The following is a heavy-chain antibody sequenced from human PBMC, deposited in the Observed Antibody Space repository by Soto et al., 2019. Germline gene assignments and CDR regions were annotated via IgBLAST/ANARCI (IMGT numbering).Heavy chain of an antibody. D-gene: IGHD2-21*02. V-gene: IGHV3-48*02. J-gene: IGHJ2*01. CDR3: ARAYAHIVVVTAKNWSFDL. CDR2: ISSSSSTI. Sequence: EVQLVESGGGLVQPGGSLRLSCAASGFTFSSYSMNWVRQAPGKGLEWVSYISSSSSTIYYADSVKGRFTISRDNAKNSRYLQLHSMRDEDTAVYYCARAYAHIVVVTAKNWSFDLWGRGTLVTLSS. CDR1: GFTFSSYS.